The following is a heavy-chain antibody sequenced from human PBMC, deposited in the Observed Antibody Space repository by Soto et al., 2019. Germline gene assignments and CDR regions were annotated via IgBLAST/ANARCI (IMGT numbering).Heavy chain of an antibody. D-gene: IGHD5-12*01. CDR3: ATGIVSTIIGY. CDR1: GGSIRSTNW. CDR2: IYHSGSS. J-gene: IGHJ4*02. V-gene: IGHV4-4*02. Sequence: QVQLRESGPGLVNPSGTLSLTCAVSGGSIRSTNWWSWVRQPPGKGPEWIGEIYHSGSSNYNPSLKSRVTISVDKSKNQFSLTLNSVTAADTAVYYCATGIVSTIIGYWGQGTLVTVSS.